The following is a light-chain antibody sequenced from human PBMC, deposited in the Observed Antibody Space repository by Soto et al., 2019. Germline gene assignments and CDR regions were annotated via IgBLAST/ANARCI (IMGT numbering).Light chain of an antibody. CDR1: QGISSA. CDR2: DAS. Sequence: AIQLTQSPSSLSASVGDRVTITCRASQGISSALAWCQQKPGKAPKLLIYDASSLESGVPSRFSGSGSGTDFTLTISSLQPEDFATYYCQQFNNYFTFGQGTRLEIK. V-gene: IGKV1D-13*01. J-gene: IGKJ5*01. CDR3: QQFNNYFT.